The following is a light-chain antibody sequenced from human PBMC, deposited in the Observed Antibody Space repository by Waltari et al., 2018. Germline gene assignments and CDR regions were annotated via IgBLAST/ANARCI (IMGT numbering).Light chain of an antibody. CDR2: YDD. CDR1: SSNIGNNA. CDR3: AAWDDSLSGVV. V-gene: IGLV1-36*01. J-gene: IGLJ2*01. Sequence: HSVLTQPPSVSEAPRQRVTISCSGSSSNIGNNAVNWYQQLPGKAPKLLIYYDDLLPSGVSDRFSGSKSGTSASLAISGLQSEDEADYYCAAWDDSLSGVVFGGGTKLTVL.